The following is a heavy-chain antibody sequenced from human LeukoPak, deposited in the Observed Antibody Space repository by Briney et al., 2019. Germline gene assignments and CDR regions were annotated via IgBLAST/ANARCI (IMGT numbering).Heavy chain of an antibody. CDR3: ARAPYRRVRSSGYWFDY. J-gene: IGHJ4*02. D-gene: IGHD3-22*01. CDR1: GGTFSSYA. Sequence: ASVKVSCKASGGTFSSYAISWVRRAPGQGREWMGGIIPIFGTANYAQKFQGRVTITADESTSTAYMELSSLRSEDTAVYYCARAPYRRVRSSGYWFDYWGQGTLVTVSS. V-gene: IGHV1-69*13. CDR2: IIPIFGTA.